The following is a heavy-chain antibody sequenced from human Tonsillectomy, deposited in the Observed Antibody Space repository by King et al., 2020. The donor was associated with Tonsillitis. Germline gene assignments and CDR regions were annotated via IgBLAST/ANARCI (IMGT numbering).Heavy chain of an antibody. Sequence: VQLQESGPGLVKPSETLSLTCTVSGGSISSYYWSWIRQPPGKGLEWIGYIYYSGSTNYNPSLKSRVTISVDTSKNQFSLKLSSVTAADTAVYYCARVHSAGEFIWGRWDSYSSYGMDVWGQGTTVTVSS. CDR1: GGSISSYY. D-gene: IGHD3-10*01. J-gene: IGHJ6*02. V-gene: IGHV4-59*01. CDR3: ARVHSAGEFIWGRWDSYSSYGMDV. CDR2: IYYSGST.